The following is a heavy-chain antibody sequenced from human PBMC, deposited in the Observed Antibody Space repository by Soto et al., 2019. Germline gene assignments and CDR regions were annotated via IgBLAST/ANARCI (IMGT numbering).Heavy chain of an antibody. Sequence: QVQLQESGPGLVKPSETLSLTCTVSGGSISSYYWSWIRQPPGKGLEWIGYIYYSGSTNYNPSLTSRVTISVDTSKNQFSLTLSSVTAADTAVYYCAREGLTGTIGLYYYYGMDVWGQGTTVTVSS. CDR3: AREGLTGTIGLYYYYGMDV. V-gene: IGHV4-59*01. J-gene: IGHJ6*02. CDR2: IYYSGST. CDR1: GGSISSYY. D-gene: IGHD1-7*01.